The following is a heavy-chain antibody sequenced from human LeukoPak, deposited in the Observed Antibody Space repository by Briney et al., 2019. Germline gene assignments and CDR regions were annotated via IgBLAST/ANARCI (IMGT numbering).Heavy chain of an antibody. J-gene: IGHJ3*02. Sequence: SETLSLTCTVSGGSISSYYWSWFRQPPGKGLEWIGYIYYSGSTNYNPSLKSRVTISVDTSKNQFSLKLSSVTAADTAVYYCARVPHYYDSSGYHKRAFDIWGQGTMVTVSS. D-gene: IGHD3-22*01. CDR2: IYYSGST. CDR1: GGSISSYY. CDR3: ARVPHYYDSSGYHKRAFDI. V-gene: IGHV4-59*01.